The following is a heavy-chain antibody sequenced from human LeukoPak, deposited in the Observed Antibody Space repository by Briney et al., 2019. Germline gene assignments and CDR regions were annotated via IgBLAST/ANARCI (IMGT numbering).Heavy chain of an antibody. CDR3: AGQVAAGYDAFDI. CDR1: GYSFTSYW. V-gene: IGHV5-51*01. J-gene: IGHJ3*02. Sequence: GESLKISCKGSGYSFTSYWIGWVRQMPGKGLEWMGIIYPGDSDTRYSPSFQGQVTISANKSISTAYLQWSSLKASDTAMYYCAGQVAAGYDAFDIWGQGTMVTVSS. CDR2: IYPGDSDT. D-gene: IGHD6-13*01.